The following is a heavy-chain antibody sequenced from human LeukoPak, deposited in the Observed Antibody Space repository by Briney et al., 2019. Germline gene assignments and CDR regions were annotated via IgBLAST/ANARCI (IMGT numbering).Heavy chain of an antibody. CDR1: GGSISSYY. CDR2: IYYSGST. D-gene: IGHD3-16*01. CDR3: ARETSQKGAHYMDV. Sequence: PSETLSLTCTVSGGSISSYYWSWVRQPPGKGLEWIGYIYYSGSTNYNPSLKSRVTISVDTSNNQFSLKLSSVTAADTAVYYCARETSQKGAHYMDVWGKGTTITISS. V-gene: IGHV4-59*01. J-gene: IGHJ6*03.